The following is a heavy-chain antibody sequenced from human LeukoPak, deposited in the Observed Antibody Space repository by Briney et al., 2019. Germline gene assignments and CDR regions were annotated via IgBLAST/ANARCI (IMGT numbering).Heavy chain of an antibody. CDR3: ARGSYGPTYYYYGMDV. CDR1: GYTFTSYA. D-gene: IGHD3-10*01. CDR2: INTNTGNP. V-gene: IGHV7-4-1*01. Sequence: ASVKVSCKASGYTFTSYAMNWVRQAPGQGLEWMGWINTNTGNPTYAQGFTGRFVFSLDTSVSTAYLQIGSLKAEDTAVYYCARGSYGPTYYYYGMDVWGQGTTVTVSS. J-gene: IGHJ6*02.